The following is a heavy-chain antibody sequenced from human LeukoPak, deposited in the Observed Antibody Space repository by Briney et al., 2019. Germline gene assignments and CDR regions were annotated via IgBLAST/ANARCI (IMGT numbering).Heavy chain of an antibody. CDR3: ARFSGYYDAFDI. CDR2: IYTSGST. J-gene: IGHJ3*02. Sequence: TLSLTCTVSGGSIRSSSYNWSWIRQPAGKGLEWIGRIYTSGSTNYNPSLKSRVTISVDTSKNQFSLKLSSVTAADTAVYYCARFSGYYDAFDIWGQGTMVTVSS. V-gene: IGHV4-61*02. D-gene: IGHD3-22*01. CDR1: GGSIRSSSYN.